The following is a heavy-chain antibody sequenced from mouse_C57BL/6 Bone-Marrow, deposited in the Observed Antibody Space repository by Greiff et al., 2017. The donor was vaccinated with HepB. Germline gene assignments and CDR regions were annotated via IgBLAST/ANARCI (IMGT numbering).Heavy chain of an antibody. V-gene: IGHV1-43*01. J-gene: IGHJ4*01. Sequence: VQLKESGPELVKPGASVKISCKASGYSFTGYYMHWVKQSSEKSLEWIGEINPSTGGTSYNQKFKGKATLTVDKSSSTAYMQLKSLTSEDSAVYYCARESSSYAMDYWGQGTSVTVSS. CDR3: ARESSSYAMDY. CDR1: GYSFTGYY. CDR2: INPSTGGT.